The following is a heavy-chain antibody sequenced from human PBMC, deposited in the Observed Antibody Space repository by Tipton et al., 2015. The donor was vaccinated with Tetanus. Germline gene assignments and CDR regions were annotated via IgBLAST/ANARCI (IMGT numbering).Heavy chain of an antibody. J-gene: IGHJ4*02. CDR1: GGSISSSKL. Sequence: TLSLTCAVSGGSISSSKLWSWVRQPPGKGLEWVGEMYDSGLTNHNPSLKSRVTISVDTAKNQFSLQLSSVTAADTAVYYCARTTRRWLHPDYWGQGTLVTVSS. CDR2: MYDSGLT. CDR3: ARTTRRWLHPDY. D-gene: IGHD5-24*01. V-gene: IGHV4-4*02.